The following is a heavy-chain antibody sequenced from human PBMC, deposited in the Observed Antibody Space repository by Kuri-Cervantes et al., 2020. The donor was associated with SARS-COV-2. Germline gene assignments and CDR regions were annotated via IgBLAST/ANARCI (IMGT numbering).Heavy chain of an antibody. J-gene: IGHJ4*02. Sequence: GSLRLSCTVSGDSISSSAFYWGWIRQPPGKGLEWIAKIYYTGRTYYNPSLKSRVTISVDTSKNQFSPKLTSVTATDTAMYCCVRLPPPFKGVVPAHWGQGTLVTVSS. CDR1: GDSISSSAFY. CDR2: IYYTGRT. V-gene: IGHV4-39*01. D-gene: IGHD2-8*01. CDR3: VRLPPPFKGVVPAH.